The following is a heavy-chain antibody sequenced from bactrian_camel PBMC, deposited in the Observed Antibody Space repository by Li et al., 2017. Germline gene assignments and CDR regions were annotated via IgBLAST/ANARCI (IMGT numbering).Heavy chain of an antibody. CDR3: AAGPWRFSCLSVSPSAVDH. Sequence: HVQLVESGGGSVQAGGSLRLSCATSEYTCVGWFRQAPGKEREGVAAIAPATGTTFYSDSVKGRFTISHVIANNTLHLQMNSLKPEDTAVYYCAAGPWRFSCLSVSPSAVDHWGQGTQVTV. D-gene: IGHD1*01. CDR2: IAPATGTT. CDR1: EYTC. J-gene: IGHJ4*01. V-gene: IGHV3S1*01.